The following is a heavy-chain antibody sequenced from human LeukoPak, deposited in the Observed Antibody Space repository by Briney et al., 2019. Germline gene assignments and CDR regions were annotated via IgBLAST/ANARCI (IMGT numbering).Heavy chain of an antibody. CDR2: IKQDGSEK. J-gene: IGHJ4*02. Sequence: GGSLRLSCAASGFTFSSYWMSWVRQAPGKGLEWVANIKQDGSEKYYVDSVKGRFTISRDNAKNSLCLQMNSLRAEDTAVYYCARLSITMIVVVNFDYWGQGTLVTVSS. CDR1: GFTFSSYW. V-gene: IGHV3-7*01. D-gene: IGHD3-22*01. CDR3: ARLSITMIVVVNFDY.